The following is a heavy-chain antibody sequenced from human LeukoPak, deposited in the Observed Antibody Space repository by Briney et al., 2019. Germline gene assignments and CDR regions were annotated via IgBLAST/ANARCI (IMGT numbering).Heavy chain of an antibody. Sequence: PGGSLRLSCAASGVTVSSNYMSWVRQAPGKGLEWVSVIYSGGSTYYADSVKGRFTISRDNSKNTLYLQMNSLRAEDTAVYYCARKYSSSPFDYWGQGTLVTVSS. CDR2: IYSGGST. CDR1: GVTVSSNY. D-gene: IGHD6-6*01. CDR3: ARKYSSSPFDY. J-gene: IGHJ4*02. V-gene: IGHV3-53*01.